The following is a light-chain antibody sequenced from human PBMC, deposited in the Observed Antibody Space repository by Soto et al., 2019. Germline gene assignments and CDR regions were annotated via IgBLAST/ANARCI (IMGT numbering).Light chain of an antibody. J-gene: IGKJ5*01. CDR3: QQRHNWPIT. Sequence: EIVMTQSPATLSVSPGERATLSCRASQSVSSNFAWYQQKPGQAPRLLIYDTSNRATGIPARFSGSGSGTDFTLTISSLEPADFGVYYCQQRHNWPITFGQGTRLEI. V-gene: IGKV3-11*01. CDR2: DTS. CDR1: QSVSSN.